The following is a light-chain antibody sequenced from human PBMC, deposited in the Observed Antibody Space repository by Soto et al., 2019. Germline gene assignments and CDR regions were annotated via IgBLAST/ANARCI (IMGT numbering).Light chain of an antibody. Sequence: QSALTQPASVSGSPGQSITISCTGTSSDVGGYNYVSWYQHHPGKAPKLMIYDVSNRPSGASNRFSGSKSGNTASLTISGLQAEDEADYYCSSYTTSSTLGVFGGGTKLTVL. CDR1: SSDVGGYNY. CDR3: SSYTTSSTLGV. CDR2: DVS. J-gene: IGLJ3*02. V-gene: IGLV2-14*03.